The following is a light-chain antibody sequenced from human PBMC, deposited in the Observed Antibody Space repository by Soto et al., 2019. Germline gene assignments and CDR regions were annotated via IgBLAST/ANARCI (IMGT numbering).Light chain of an antibody. CDR2: DAS. CDR3: QQRSNWPPYT. J-gene: IGKJ2*01. Sequence: EIVLTQSPATLSLSPGERGTLSCRASQSVSSYLAWYQQKPGQAPRLLIYDASNRATGIPARFSGSGSGTDFTLTISSLEPEDFAVYYCQQRSNWPPYTFGQGTKLESK. CDR1: QSVSSY. V-gene: IGKV3-11*01.